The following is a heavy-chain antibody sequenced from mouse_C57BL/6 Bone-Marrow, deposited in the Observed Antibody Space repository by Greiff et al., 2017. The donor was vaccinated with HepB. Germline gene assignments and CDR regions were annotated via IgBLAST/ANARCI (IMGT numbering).Heavy chain of an antibody. CDR2: IYPGSGNT. Sequence: VQLQQSGAELVRPGASVKLSCKASGYTFTYYYINWVKQRPGQGLEWIARIYPGSGNTYYNEKFKGKATLTAEKSSSTAYMQLSSLTSEDSAVYFCARGLRSAWFAYWGQGTLVTVSA. CDR3: ARGLRSAWFAY. V-gene: IGHV1-76*01. J-gene: IGHJ3*01. CDR1: GYTFTYYY. D-gene: IGHD3-2*02.